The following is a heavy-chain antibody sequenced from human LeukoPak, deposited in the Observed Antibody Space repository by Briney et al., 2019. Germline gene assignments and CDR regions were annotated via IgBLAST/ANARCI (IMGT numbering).Heavy chain of an antibody. Sequence: SETLSLTCTVSGGSMSPYYWNWIRQTPGKGLEWIAYIHYSGSANYNPSLKSRVTISVDTSKNQFSLKLSSVTAADTAVYYCARVMDTGYGGKLLGYYHYMDVWGKGTTVTVSS. CDR2: IHYSGSA. CDR3: ARVMDTGYGGKLLGYYHYMDV. D-gene: IGHD4/OR15-4a*01. V-gene: IGHV4-59*01. J-gene: IGHJ6*03. CDR1: GGSMSPYY.